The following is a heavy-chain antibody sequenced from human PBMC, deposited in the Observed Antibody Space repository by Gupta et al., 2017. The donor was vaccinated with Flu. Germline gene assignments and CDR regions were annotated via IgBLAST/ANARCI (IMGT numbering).Heavy chain of an antibody. D-gene: IGHD3-16*01. V-gene: IGHV3-23*01. CDR3: ARDAVYNTVWGDFDY. Sequence: EVQLLESGGALVQPGGSLTLYCVGSGFIFRNFSMPWVRPPPGTGLGWLPAMGGTGFTTFYANSLNGRFAISRDNSKNTLYLQMNSLGAEDSAIYYCARDAVYNTVWGDFDYWGRGTLVTVSS. J-gene: IGHJ4*02. CDR1: GFIFRNFS. CDR2: MGGTGFTT.